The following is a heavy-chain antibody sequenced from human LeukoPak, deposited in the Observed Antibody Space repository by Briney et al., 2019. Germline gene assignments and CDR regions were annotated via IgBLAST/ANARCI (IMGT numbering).Heavy chain of an antibody. CDR3: ARVPSGGYYVDY. J-gene: IGHJ4*02. Sequence: PSETLSLTCTVSGGSISSGGYYWSWIRQPPGKGLEWIGYIYHSGSTYYNPSLKSRVTISVDTSKNQFSLKLSSVTAANTAVYYCARVPSGGYYVDYWGQGTLVTVSS. D-gene: IGHD3-22*01. V-gene: IGHV4-30-2*01. CDR1: GGSISSGGYY. CDR2: IYHSGST.